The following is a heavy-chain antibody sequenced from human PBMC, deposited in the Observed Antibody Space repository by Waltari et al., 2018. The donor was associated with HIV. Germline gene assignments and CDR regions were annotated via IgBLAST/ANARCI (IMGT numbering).Heavy chain of an antibody. CDR1: GGILNNTA. CDR3: AGGSDWLVNVLEL. CDR2: ITVASVQT. J-gene: IGHJ4*02. Sequence: QVQFVQSGPEVKKPGASVTVSCRASGGILNNTAIHWMRQAPGQGLEWLGCITVASVQTRYSQMLQGRLTFTRDTSESTIFMELKSLKPEDTAVYFCAGGSDWLVNVLELWGQGTLVTVSS. D-gene: IGHD6-19*01. V-gene: IGHV1-3*01.